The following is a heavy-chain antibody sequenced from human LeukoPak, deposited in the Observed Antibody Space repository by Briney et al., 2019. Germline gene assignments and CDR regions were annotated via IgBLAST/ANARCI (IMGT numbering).Heavy chain of an antibody. CDR1: GFTFSSYA. Sequence: GGSLRLSCAASGFTFSSYAMNWVRQAPGKGLEWVSAISGSGGSTYYADSVKGRFTISRDNSKNTLYLQMNSLRAEDTAEYYCAKDGLNDWGNWFDPWGQGTLVTVSS. J-gene: IGHJ5*02. D-gene: IGHD7-27*01. CDR2: ISGSGGST. CDR3: AKDGLNDWGNWFDP. V-gene: IGHV3-23*01.